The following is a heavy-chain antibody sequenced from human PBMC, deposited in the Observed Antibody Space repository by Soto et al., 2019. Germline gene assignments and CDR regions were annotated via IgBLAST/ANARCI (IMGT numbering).Heavy chain of an antibody. CDR2: INHSGST. V-gene: IGHV4-34*01. D-gene: IGHD3-22*01. CDR3: ARVSPPSSGYYFPYDYFDY. J-gene: IGHJ4*02. CDR1: GGSFSAYY. Sequence: SETLSLTCAVFGGSFSAYYWSWIRQPPGKGLEWIGEINHSGSTNYNPSLKSRVTISVDTSKNQFSLKLSSLTAADTAVYYCARVSPPSSGYYFPYDYFDYWGQGTLVTVSS.